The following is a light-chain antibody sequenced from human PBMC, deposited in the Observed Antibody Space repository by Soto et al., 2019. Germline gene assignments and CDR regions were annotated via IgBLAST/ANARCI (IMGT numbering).Light chain of an antibody. CDR3: QQRSNWPPYT. CDR2: DAS. CDR1: QSVSSY. J-gene: IGKJ2*01. Sequence: EIVLTQSPATLSLSPGERANLSCRASQSVSSYLAWYQQKPGQAPRLLIYDASNRATGIPARFSGSGSGTDFPLTISSLEPEDFAVYYCQQRSNWPPYTFGQGTKLEIK. V-gene: IGKV3-11*01.